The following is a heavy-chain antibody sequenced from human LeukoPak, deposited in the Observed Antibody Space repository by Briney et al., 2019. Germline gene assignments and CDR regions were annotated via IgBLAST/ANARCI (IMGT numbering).Heavy chain of an antibody. CDR1: GGSFSGYY. CDR3: ARDRTTRIAVAGNFDY. V-gene: IGHV4-34*01. J-gene: IGHJ4*02. Sequence: SETLSLTCAVYGGSFSGYYWSWIRQPPGKGLEWIGEINHSGSTNYNPSLKSRVAMSVDTSKNQFSLKLSSVTAADTAVYYCARDRTTRIAVAGNFDYWGQGTLVTVSS. CDR2: INHSGST. D-gene: IGHD6-19*01.